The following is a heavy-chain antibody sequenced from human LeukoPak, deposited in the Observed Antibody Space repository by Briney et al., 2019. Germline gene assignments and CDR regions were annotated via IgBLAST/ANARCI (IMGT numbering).Heavy chain of an antibody. CDR2: IKQDGSEK. CDR1: GFTFSSYW. V-gene: IGHV3-7*01. J-gene: IGHJ4*02. Sequence: PGGSLRLSCAASGFTFSSYWMSWLRQAPGQGLEGVANIKQDGSEKYYVDSVRGRFTISRDNAKNSLYLQMNSLRAEDTAVYYCARDFQLLWFGEYYFDYWGQGALFTVSS. D-gene: IGHD3-10*01. CDR3: ARDFQLLWFGEYYFDY.